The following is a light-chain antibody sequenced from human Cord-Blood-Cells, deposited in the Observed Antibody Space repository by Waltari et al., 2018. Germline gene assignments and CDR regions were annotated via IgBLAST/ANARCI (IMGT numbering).Light chain of an antibody. V-gene: IGLV2-14*01. Sequence: QSALTQPDSVSGSPGQSITISCTGTSSDVGGYNYVSWYQQHPGKAPKLMIYDVSKRPSGVSNRFSGSKSGNTASLTISGLQAEDEADYYCSSYTSSSTFGVFGGGTKLTVL. CDR3: SSYTSSSTFGV. CDR1: SSDVGGYNY. CDR2: DVS. J-gene: IGLJ3*02.